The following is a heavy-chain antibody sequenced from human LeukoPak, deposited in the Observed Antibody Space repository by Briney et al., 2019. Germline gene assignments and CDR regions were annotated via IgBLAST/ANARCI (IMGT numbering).Heavy chain of an antibody. CDR1: GFTFSSYW. CDR2: INSDGSST. D-gene: IGHD3-3*01. J-gene: IGHJ5*02. CDR3: ASHRVTIFGVVIPFDP. Sequence: GGSLRLSCAASGFTFSSYWMHWVRHAPGKGLVWVSRINSDGSSTSYADSVKGRFTISRDNAKNTLYLQMNSLRAEDTAVYYCASHRVTIFGVVIPFDPWGQGTLVTVSS. V-gene: IGHV3-74*01.